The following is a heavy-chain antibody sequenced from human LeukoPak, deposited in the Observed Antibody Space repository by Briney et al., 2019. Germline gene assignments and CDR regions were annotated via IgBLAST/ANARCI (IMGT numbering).Heavy chain of an antibody. Sequence: PGGSLRLSCAASGFTVSSNYMSWVRQAPGKGLEWVSVISSGGSTNYADSVKGRFTISRDNFKNTLNLQMNSLRAEDTAVYYCARDSMIVGWYFQHWGQGTLVTVSS. CDR1: GFTVSSNY. CDR3: ARDSMIVGWYFQH. D-gene: IGHD3-22*01. J-gene: IGHJ1*01. V-gene: IGHV3-66*01. CDR2: ISSGGST.